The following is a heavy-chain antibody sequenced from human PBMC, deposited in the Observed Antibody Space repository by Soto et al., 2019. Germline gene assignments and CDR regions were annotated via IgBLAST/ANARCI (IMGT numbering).Heavy chain of an antibody. V-gene: IGHV3-23*01. CDR3: AEATLLPIPGTIYGMDV. Sequence: GGSLRLSCAASGFTFSSYAMSWVRQAPGKGLEWVSAISGSGGSTYYADSVKGRFTISRDNSKNTLYLQMNSLRAEDTAVYYCAEATLLPIPGTIYGMDVWGQGTTVTVSS. D-gene: IGHD2-21*01. CDR2: ISGSGGST. J-gene: IGHJ6*02. CDR1: GFTFSSYA.